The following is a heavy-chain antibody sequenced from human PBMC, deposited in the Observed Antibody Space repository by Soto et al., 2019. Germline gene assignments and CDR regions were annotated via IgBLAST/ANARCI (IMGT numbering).Heavy chain of an antibody. V-gene: IGHV4-39*01. CDR3: ASLVARGYYFDY. CDR2: IYYSGST. CDR1: GGSISSISYY. Sequence: SETLSLTCTVSGGSISSISYYWGWIRQPPGKGLEWIGSIYYSGSTYYNPSLKSRVTISVDTSKNQFSLKLSSVTAADTAVYYCASLVARGYYFDYWGQGTLVTVSS. D-gene: IGHD5-12*01. J-gene: IGHJ4*02.